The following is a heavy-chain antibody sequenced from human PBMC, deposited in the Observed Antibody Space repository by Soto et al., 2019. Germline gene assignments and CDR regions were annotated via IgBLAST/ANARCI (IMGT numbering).Heavy chain of an antibody. CDR2: IDWNDDK. J-gene: IGHJ4*02. V-gene: IGHV2-70*01. D-gene: IGHD4-17*01. Sequence: SGPTLVNPTHTLTLTCTFSGFSLNTIAMCVTWIRQPPGKALEWLALIDWNDDKFYSTSLKTRLTISKDTSKNQVVLTMTNMDPVATATYYCARTRLDYGDDYWGQGTLVTVSS. CDR1: GFSLNTIAMC. CDR3: ARTRLDYGDDY.